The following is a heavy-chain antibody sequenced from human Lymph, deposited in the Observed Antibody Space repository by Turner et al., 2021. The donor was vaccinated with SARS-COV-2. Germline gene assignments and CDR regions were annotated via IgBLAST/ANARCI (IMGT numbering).Heavy chain of an antibody. J-gene: IGHJ6*02. D-gene: IGHD1-26*01. Sequence: QVQLSQSGAEVNKPGASVTVSCKASGYTFTSYDINWVRQATGQGLEWMGWMNPNSGNTGYAQKFQGRVTMTRNISISTAYMGLSTLRSEDTAVYYCARGGYSGGGMDVWGQGTTVTVSS. CDR1: GYTFTSYD. CDR2: MNPNSGNT. V-gene: IGHV1-8*01. CDR3: ARGGYSGGGMDV.